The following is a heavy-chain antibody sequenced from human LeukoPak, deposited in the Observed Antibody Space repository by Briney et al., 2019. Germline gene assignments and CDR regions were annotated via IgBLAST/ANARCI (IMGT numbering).Heavy chain of an antibody. Sequence: PSETLSLTCAVSGGSISSGGYSWSWIRQPPGKGLEWIGYIYHSGSTYYNPPLKSRVTISVDRSKNQFSLKLSSVTAADTAVYYCARGIPSRIWGQGTLVTVSS. V-gene: IGHV4-30-2*01. CDR2: IYHSGST. D-gene: IGHD5-18*01. CDR1: GGSISSGGYS. J-gene: IGHJ4*02. CDR3: ARGIPSRI.